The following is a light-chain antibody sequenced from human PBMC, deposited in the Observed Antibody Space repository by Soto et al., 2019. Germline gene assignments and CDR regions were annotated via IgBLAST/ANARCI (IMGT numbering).Light chain of an antibody. CDR1: SRDVGSYNL. CDR3: CSYAGGSTYV. Sequence: QSVLTQPASVSGSPGQSITISCTGTSRDVGSYNLVSWYQQHPGRAPKLLIYEVNKRPSGVSNDFSGSKSANTASLTISGLRAEDEADYYCCSYAGGSTYVFGSGTKVTVL. V-gene: IGLV2-23*02. CDR2: EVN. J-gene: IGLJ1*01.